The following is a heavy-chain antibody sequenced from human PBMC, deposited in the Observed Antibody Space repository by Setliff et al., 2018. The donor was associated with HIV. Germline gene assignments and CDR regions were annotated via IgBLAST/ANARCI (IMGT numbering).Heavy chain of an antibody. Sequence: PGGSLRLSCAASGFTFSTYAMSWVRQAPGKGLEWVSVISGSGGSTFYADSVKGRFTISRDNSKNTLYLQMNGLRVDDTAVYYCARDGISGGAYPPYYFDYWGHGTLVTVSS. V-gene: IGHV3-23*01. J-gene: IGHJ4*01. CDR1: GFTFSTYA. CDR3: ARDGISGGAYPPYYFDY. D-gene: IGHD2-15*01. CDR2: ISGSGGST.